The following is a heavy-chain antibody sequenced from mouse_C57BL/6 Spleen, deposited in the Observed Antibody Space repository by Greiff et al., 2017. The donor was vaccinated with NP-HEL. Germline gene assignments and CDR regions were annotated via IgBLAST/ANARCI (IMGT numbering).Heavy chain of an antibody. CDR1: GYTFTSYW. D-gene: IGHD2-3*01. Sequence: QVQLQQPGAELVKPGASVKMSCKASGYTFTSYWITWVKQRPGQGLEWIGDIYPGSGSTNYNEKFKSKATLTVDTSSSTAYMQLSSLTSEDSAVYYCARGTLGWLLPLYFDYWGQGTTLTVSS. CDR3: ARGTLGWLLPLYFDY. CDR2: IYPGSGST. J-gene: IGHJ2*01. V-gene: IGHV1-55*01.